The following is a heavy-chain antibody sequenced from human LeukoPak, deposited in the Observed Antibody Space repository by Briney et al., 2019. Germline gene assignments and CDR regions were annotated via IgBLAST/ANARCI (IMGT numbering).Heavy chain of an antibody. CDR3: ARGLPLGYCTYGVCYPPKHFDF. Sequence: GASVKVSCKASGYTFTSYDINWVRQAPGQGLERMGWVNPKSGNTGYKQKFQARVTITRDTSITTAYMELSSLTSDDTAVYFCARGLPLGYCTYGVCYPPKHFDFWGQGTLVTVSS. CDR1: GYTFTSYD. CDR2: VNPKSGNT. D-gene: IGHD2-8*01. J-gene: IGHJ4*02. V-gene: IGHV1-8*03.